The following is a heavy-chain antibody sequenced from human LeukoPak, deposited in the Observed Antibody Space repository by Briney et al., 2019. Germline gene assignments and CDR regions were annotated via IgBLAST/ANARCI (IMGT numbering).Heavy chain of an antibody. J-gene: IGHJ6*03. CDR1: GYSISSGYY. CDR3: ARVCRSKYYYYYMDV. Sequence: SETLSLTCTVSGYSISSGYYWGWIRQPPGKGLEWIGSIYHSGSTYYNPSLKSRVTISVDTSKNQFSLKLSSVTAADTAVYYCARVCRSKYYYYYMDVWGKGTTVTVSS. CDR2: IYHSGST. D-gene: IGHD3-10*02. V-gene: IGHV4-38-2*02.